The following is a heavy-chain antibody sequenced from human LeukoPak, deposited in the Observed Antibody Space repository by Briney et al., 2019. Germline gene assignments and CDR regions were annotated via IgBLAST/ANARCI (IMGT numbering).Heavy chain of an antibody. V-gene: IGHV4-34*01. CDR1: GGSFSGYY. CDR2: INHSGST. J-gene: IGHJ5*02. CDR3: ASRSDYGDSSWFDP. D-gene: IGHD4-17*01. Sequence: LETLSLSCGVYGGSFSGYYWRWIRQPPGKGLEWLGEINHSGSTNYNPSLKSRVTISEDTSKNQFSLKLSSVTAADTAVYYCASRSDYGDSSWFDPWGQGTLVTVSS.